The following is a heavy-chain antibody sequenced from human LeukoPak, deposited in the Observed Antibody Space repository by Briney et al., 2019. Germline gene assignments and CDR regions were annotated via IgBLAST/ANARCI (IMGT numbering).Heavy chain of an antibody. D-gene: IGHD7-27*01. CDR2: ISHSGNT. V-gene: IGHV4-30-2*01. CDR1: GGSISSGGYY. Sequence: PSETLSLTCTVSGGSISSGGYYWTWIRQPPGKGLEWIGYISHSGNTYYNPSLNSRGTISVDRSKNQFSLKLSSVTAADTAVYYCATITGEELDYWGQGTLVTVSS. CDR3: ATITGEELDY. J-gene: IGHJ4*02.